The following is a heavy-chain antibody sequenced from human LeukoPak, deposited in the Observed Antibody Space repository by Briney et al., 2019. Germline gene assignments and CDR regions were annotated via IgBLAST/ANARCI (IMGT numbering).Heavy chain of an antibody. D-gene: IGHD1-26*01. CDR3: ARASIVGALINSNWFDP. J-gene: IGHJ5*02. CDR1: GYTFTGYY. V-gene: IGHV1-2*02. CDR2: ISPTSGGT. Sequence: GASVKVSCKASGYTFTGYYMHWVRQAPGQGLEWMGWISPTSGGTNYAQKFQGRVTMTRDTSISTAYMELSSLRSEDTAVYYCARASIVGALINSNWFDPWGQGTLVTVSS.